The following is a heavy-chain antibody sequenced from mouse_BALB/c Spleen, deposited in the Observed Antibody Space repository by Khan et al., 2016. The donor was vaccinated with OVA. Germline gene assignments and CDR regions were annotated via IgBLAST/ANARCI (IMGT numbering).Heavy chain of an antibody. CDR2: INPHIGET. CDR3: ATKNGSDFDY. CDR1: GYSFTGYF. J-gene: IGHJ2*01. Sequence: VQLQQSGPELVKPGASVKISCKASGYSFTGYFMNWVLQSHGKSLEWIGRINPHIGETLYTQKFKGKATLTVDESSRTAHMELRSLASEDSAVYYCATKNGSDFDYWGQGTTLTVSS. V-gene: IGHV1-20*02. D-gene: IGHD1-1*01.